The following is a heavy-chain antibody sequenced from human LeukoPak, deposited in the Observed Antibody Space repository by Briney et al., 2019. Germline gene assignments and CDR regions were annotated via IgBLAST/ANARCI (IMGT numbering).Heavy chain of an antibody. CDR2: ISAYNGNT. V-gene: IGHV1-18*01. J-gene: IGHJ4*02. Sequence: ASVKVSCKASGYTFTSYGISWVRQAPGQGLEWMGWISAYNGNTNYAQKFQGRVTITRNTSISTAYMELSSLRSEDTAVYYCAREIIVGASFDYWGQGTLVTVSS. CDR3: AREIIVGASFDY. D-gene: IGHD1-26*01. CDR1: GYTFTSYG.